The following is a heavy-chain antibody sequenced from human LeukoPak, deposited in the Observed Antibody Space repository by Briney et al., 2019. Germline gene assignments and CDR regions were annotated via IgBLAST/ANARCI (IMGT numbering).Heavy chain of an antibody. CDR2: ISYDGSNK. CDR1: GFTFSSYG. V-gene: IGHV3-30*18. D-gene: IGHD3-22*01. Sequence: PGGSLRLSCAAPGFTFSSYGMHWVRQAPGKGLEWVAVISYDGSNKYYADSVKGRFTISRDNSKNTLYLQMNSLRAEDTAVYYCAKDWDYYDSSGYYDYWGQGTLVTVSS. J-gene: IGHJ4*02. CDR3: AKDWDYYDSSGYYDY.